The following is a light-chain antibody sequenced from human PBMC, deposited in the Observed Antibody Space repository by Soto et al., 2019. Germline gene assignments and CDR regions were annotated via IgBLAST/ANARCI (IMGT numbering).Light chain of an antibody. V-gene: IGKV1-39*01. CDR2: AAS. CDR3: QQSYSTPLT. J-gene: IGKJ4*01. CDR1: QSISSY. Sequence: KQITQSPSSLSATVGDRVTITCRASQSISSYLNWYQQKPGKAPKLLIYAASSLQSGVPSRFSGSGSGTDFTLTISSLQPEDFATYYCQQSYSTPLTFGGGTKVDTK.